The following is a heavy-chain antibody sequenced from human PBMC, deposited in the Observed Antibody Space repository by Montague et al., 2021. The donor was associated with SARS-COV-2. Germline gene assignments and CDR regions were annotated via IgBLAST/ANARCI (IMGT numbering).Heavy chain of an antibody. D-gene: IGHD4-11*01. CDR2: IYHTGST. CDR1: GASISSSHW. CDR3: ARATTVVSGKNAFDI. Sequence: SETLSLTCAVSGASISSSHWCSWIRQPPGKGLEWMGEIYHTGSTNYNPSLKSRVTISVDKSKNQFSLKLSSVTAADTAVYFCARATTVVSGKNAFDIWGQGTMVTVSS. J-gene: IGHJ3*02. V-gene: IGHV4-4*02.